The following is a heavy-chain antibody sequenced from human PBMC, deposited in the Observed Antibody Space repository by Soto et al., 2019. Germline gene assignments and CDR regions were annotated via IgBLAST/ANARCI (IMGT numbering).Heavy chain of an antibody. J-gene: IGHJ4*02. V-gene: IGHV4-59*01. Sequence: SETLSLAFTVSGGSISIYYWSWIRQPPGKGLEWIGYIYYSGSTNYNPSLKSRVTISVDTSKNQFSLKLSSVTAADTAVYYCARDRGSRDGYNYYYFDYWGQGTRVTVS. D-gene: IGHD5-12*01. CDR2: IYYSGST. CDR1: GGSISIYY. CDR3: ARDRGSRDGYNYYYFDY.